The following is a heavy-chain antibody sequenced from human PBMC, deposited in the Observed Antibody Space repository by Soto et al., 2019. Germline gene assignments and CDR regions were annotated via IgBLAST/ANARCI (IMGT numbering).Heavy chain of an antibody. CDR1: GFTFSSYG. CDR2: ISYDGSNK. Sequence: WGSLTLSCAASGFTFSSYGMHWVRQAPGKGLEWVAVISYDGSNKYYADSVKGRLTISRDNSKNTLYLQMNSLRAEDTAVYYCAKDGDYYDSSGYYFSYYYYGMDVWGQGTTVTI. CDR3: AKDGDYYDSSGYYFSYYYYGMDV. D-gene: IGHD3-22*01. V-gene: IGHV3-30*18. J-gene: IGHJ6*02.